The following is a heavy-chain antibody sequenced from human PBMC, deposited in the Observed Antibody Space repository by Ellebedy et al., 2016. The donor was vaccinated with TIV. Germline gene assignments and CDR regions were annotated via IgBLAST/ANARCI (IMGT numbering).Heavy chain of an antibody. CDR2: FGGRSTTT. V-gene: IGHV3-23*01. Sequence: GGSLRLSXEASGFTFSSYAMSWLRPAPGQGLEWVSVFGGRSTTTYYADSVKGRFTISRDNSKNTLFLQMNSLRGDDTARYYCAKISPTHRGAFDIWGQGTMVTVSS. J-gene: IGHJ3*02. D-gene: IGHD3-3*02. CDR1: GFTFSSYA. CDR3: AKISPTHRGAFDI.